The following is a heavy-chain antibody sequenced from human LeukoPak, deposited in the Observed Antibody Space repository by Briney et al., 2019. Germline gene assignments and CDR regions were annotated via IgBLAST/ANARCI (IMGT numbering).Heavy chain of an antibody. CDR1: GFTFSSYG. V-gene: IGHV3-33*01. D-gene: IGHD6-13*01. CDR3: ARDGGYSSSWSYYYYGMDV. Sequence: GGSLRLSCAVSGFTFSSYGVHWVRQAPGKGLEWVADIWYDGSNKYYADSVKGRFTISRDNSKNTLYLQMNSLRAEDTAVYYCARDGGYSSSWSYYYYGMDVWGKGTTVTVSS. J-gene: IGHJ6*04. CDR2: IWYDGSNK.